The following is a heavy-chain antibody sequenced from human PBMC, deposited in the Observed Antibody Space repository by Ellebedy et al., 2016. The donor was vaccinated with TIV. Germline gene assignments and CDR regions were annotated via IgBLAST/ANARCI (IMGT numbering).Heavy chain of an antibody. CDR1: GGSISSYY. V-gene: IGHV4-4*07. CDR2: IYTSGST. CDR3: ARVVGYCSSTSCYTGRYYYYYYMDV. D-gene: IGHD2-2*02. J-gene: IGHJ6*03. Sequence: SETLSLXXTVSGGSISSYYWSWIRQPAGKGLEWIGRIYTSGSTNYNPSLKSRVTMSVDTSKNQFSLKLSSVTAADTAVYYCARVVGYCSSTSCYTGRYYYYYYMDVWGKGTTVTVSS.